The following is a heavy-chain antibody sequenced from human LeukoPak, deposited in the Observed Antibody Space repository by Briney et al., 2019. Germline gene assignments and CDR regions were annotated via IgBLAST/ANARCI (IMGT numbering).Heavy chain of an antibody. CDR3: ARGYWGIPSRLYPVDN. J-gene: IGHJ4*02. Sequence: GGSVRLSCAAPGFTYSSYVMNGASQAPGKGLEWVSYISSSGSTTYYADSVKGRFTISRDNAKNSLYLQMNSLRAEDTAVYNCARGYWGIPSRLYPVDNWGQGALVTVSS. CDR1: GFTYSSYV. D-gene: IGHD7-27*01. CDR2: ISSSGSTT. V-gene: IGHV3-48*03.